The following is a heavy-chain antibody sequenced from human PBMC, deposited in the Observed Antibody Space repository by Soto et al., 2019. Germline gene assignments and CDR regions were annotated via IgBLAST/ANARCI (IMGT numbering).Heavy chain of an antibody. D-gene: IGHD2-21*01. CDR3: TRGRSMIANDDFEY. J-gene: IGHJ4*02. CDR1: GFAVSSYS. CDR2: MSFDGNSK. V-gene: IGHV3-30-3*01. Sequence: GSLSVFFEDSGFAVSSYSMHWVRQAPGKGLEWVAAMSFDGNSKYFADSVKGRFKISRDTSKKTWSLEMESLGVEDSALYHCTRGRSMIANDDFEYWGQGTQVTVSS.